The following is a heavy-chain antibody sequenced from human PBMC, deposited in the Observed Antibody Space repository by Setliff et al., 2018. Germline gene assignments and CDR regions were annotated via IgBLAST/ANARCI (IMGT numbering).Heavy chain of an antibody. J-gene: IGHJ4*02. CDR3: ARGGERYYSAS. Sequence: SETLSLTCAVSGVSINSLTWWSWVRQTPGKGFEWIGEIYHDGNSNFAPSVHYSPSLKSRAIMSVDKSKNQFSLKLSSVTAADTAVYYCARGGERYYSASWGQGTLVTVSS. CDR1: GVSINSLTW. D-gene: IGHD1-20*01. V-gene: IGHV4-4*02. CDR2: IYHDGNS.